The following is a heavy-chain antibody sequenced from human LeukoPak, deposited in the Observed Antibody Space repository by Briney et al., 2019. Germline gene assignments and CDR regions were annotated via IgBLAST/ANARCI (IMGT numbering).Heavy chain of an antibody. CDR1: GFTFSSYW. V-gene: IGHV3-7*01. Sequence: GGSLRLSCAASGFTFSSYWMSWVRQAPGNGLEWVANIKQDGSEKYYVDSVKGRFTISRDNAKNSLYLQMNSLRAEDTAVYYCARAGEQWLSSPYGMDVWGQGTTVTVSS. D-gene: IGHD6-19*01. CDR2: IKQDGSEK. CDR3: ARAGEQWLSSPYGMDV. J-gene: IGHJ6*02.